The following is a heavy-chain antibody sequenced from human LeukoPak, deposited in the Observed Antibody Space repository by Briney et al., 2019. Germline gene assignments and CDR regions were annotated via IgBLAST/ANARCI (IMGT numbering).Heavy chain of an antibody. V-gene: IGHV1-8*01. J-gene: IGHJ3*02. D-gene: IGHD2-15*01. Sequence: GASVKVSCKASGYTFTSYDINWVRQATGQGLEWMGWMNPNSGNTGYAQKFQGRVTMTRNTSISTAYMELTSLRSEDTAVYYCAGGLVVLAATSWAFDIWGHGTMVTVSS. CDR2: MNPNSGNT. CDR1: GYTFTSYD. CDR3: AGGLVVLAATSWAFDI.